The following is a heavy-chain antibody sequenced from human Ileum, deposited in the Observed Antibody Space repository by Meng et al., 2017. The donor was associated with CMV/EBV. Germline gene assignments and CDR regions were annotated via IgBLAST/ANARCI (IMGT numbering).Heavy chain of an antibody. CDR1: EFTVTRSP. V-gene: IGHV1-46*01. CDR3: AREQPHTYFFDS. D-gene: IGHD5-18*01. Sequence: CEASEFTVTRSPMHWVRQAPGQGLEWMAIFKSDGVPTLYAEKFHDRVTMTRDTSTSTLYLELSSLRSEDTAVYYCAREQPHTYFFDSWGQGALVTVSS. J-gene: IGHJ4*02. CDR2: FKSDGVPT.